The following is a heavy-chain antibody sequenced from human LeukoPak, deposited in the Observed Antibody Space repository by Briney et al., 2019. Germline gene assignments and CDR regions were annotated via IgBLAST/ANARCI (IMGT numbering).Heavy chain of an antibody. Sequence: PGGSLRLSCAASGFAFSGYGMHWVRQAPGKGLEWVSFIRYDGSDKYYADSVKGRFTISRDNSKNTLYLQMNSLRAEDTAVYYCAKYEGRGSSSQFDPWGQGTLVTVSS. J-gene: IGHJ5*02. CDR3: AKYEGRGSSSQFDP. CDR2: IRYDGSDK. CDR1: GFAFSGYG. V-gene: IGHV3-30*02. D-gene: IGHD6-6*01.